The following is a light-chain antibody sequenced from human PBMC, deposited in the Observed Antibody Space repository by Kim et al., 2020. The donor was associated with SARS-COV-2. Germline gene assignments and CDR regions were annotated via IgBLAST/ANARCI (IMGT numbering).Light chain of an antibody. V-gene: IGLV3-19*01. J-gene: IGLJ2*01. CDR1: SLRRYY. CDR2: GKN. CDR3: NSRASTDIVV. Sequence: SSELTQDPAVSVALGQTVRITCQGDSLRRYYATWYQQKPGQAPMLVIYGKNNRPSGIPDRFSGSSSGNTASLTITGAPAEDEADYYCNSRASTDIVVFGG.